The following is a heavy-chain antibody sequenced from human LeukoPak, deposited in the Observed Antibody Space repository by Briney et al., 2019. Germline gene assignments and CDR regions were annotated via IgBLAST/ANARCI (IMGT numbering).Heavy chain of an antibody. CDR1: GFTFSDYG. Sequence: GGSLRLSCAASGFTFSDYGIHWVRQAPGKGLEWVAVIWYDGSKKYYADSVKGRFTISRDNSKNTLYLQMDSLRAEDTAVYYCARYNTGSVDYWGQGTLVTVSS. CDR3: ARYNTGSVDY. V-gene: IGHV3-33*08. CDR2: IWYDGSKK. J-gene: IGHJ4*02. D-gene: IGHD2-8*02.